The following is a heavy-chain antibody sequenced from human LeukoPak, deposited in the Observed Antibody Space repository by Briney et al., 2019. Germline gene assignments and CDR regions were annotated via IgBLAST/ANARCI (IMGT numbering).Heavy chain of an antibody. CDR2: ISGSGGST. CDR1: GFTFSSYA. CDR3: AGLGYYDNSGYYYLYNYGMDV. D-gene: IGHD3-22*01. V-gene: IGHV3-23*01. J-gene: IGHJ6*02. Sequence: PGGSLRLSCAASGFTFSSYAMSWVRQAPGKGLEWVSTISGSGGSTYYADSVKGRFTISRDNSKNTLYLQMNSLRAEDTAVYYCAGLGYYDNSGYYYLYNYGMDVWGQGTLVTVSS.